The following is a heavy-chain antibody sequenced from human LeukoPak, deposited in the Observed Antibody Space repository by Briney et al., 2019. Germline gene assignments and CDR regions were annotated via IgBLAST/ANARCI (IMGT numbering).Heavy chain of an antibody. Sequence: SETLSLTCTVSGGSISSYYWSWIRQPAGKGLEWIGRIYTSGSTNYNPSLKSRVTMSVDTSKNQFSLKLSSVTAADTAVYYCARGTYYYDSSGYSYYFDYWGQGTLVTVSS. D-gene: IGHD3-22*01. J-gene: IGHJ4*02. V-gene: IGHV4-4*07. CDR2: IYTSGST. CDR1: GGSISSYY. CDR3: ARGTYYYDSSGYSYYFDY.